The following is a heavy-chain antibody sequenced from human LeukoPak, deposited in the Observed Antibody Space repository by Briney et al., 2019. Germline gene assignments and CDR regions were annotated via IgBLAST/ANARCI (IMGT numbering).Heavy chain of an antibody. J-gene: IGHJ4*02. Sequence: QPGGSLGLSCAASGFTFSTYAMSWVRQAPGKGLEWVSSLSGSGVSTYYADSVRGRFSISRDNSKNTLFLQLNSLRAEDTGVYFCAKDRMTTVVTPEDLDYWGQGTLVTVSS. CDR3: AKDRMTTVVTPEDLDY. CDR2: LSGSGVST. CDR1: GFTFSTYA. V-gene: IGHV3-23*01. D-gene: IGHD4-23*01.